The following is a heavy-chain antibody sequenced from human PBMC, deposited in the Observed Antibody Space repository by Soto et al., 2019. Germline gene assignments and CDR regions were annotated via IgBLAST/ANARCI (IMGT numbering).Heavy chain of an antibody. J-gene: IGHJ4*02. D-gene: IGHD1-26*01. V-gene: IGHV3-33*01. CDR3: TRAAIKGELLDY. Sequence: QVQLVESGGGVVQPGRSLRLSCAASGFTFNNYGMHWVRQAPGKGLEWVALIWHDGSNKGYADTVKGRFTISRDNSKNTLNLQINSLRVEDTALYYCTRAAIKGELLDYWGQGTQVTVSS. CDR2: IWHDGSNK. CDR1: GFTFNNYG.